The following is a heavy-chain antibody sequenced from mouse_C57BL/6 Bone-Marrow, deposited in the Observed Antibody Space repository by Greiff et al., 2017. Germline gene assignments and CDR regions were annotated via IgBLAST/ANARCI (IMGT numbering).Heavy chain of an antibody. D-gene: IGHD2-1*01. CDR2: IDPENGDT. CDR3: TTDGNYVEYYFDY. CDR1: GYTFTSYW. V-gene: IGHV14-4*01. Sequence: VQLQQPGAELVRPGTSVKLSCKASGYTFTSYWMHWVKQRPEQGLEWIGWIDPENGDTEYASKFQGKATITADTSSNTAYLQLSSLTSEDTAVYYCTTDGNYVEYYFDYWGQGTTLTVSS. J-gene: IGHJ2*01.